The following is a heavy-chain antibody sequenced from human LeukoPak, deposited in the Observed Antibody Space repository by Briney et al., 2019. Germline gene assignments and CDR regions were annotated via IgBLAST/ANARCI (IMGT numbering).Heavy chain of an antibody. CDR1: GDSVSNNIAT. Sequence: SQTLSLTCAISGDSVSNNIATWNWIRQSPSRGLEWLGRTYYRSRWGTDYAISVKSRIIINADTCKNQFSLQLNSVTPEDTAVYYCARDDDGWYWAFAFWGQGTPVPVSS. CDR3: ARDDDGWYWAFAF. J-gene: IGHJ4*02. V-gene: IGHV6-1*01. CDR2: TYYRSRWGT. D-gene: IGHD6-19*01.